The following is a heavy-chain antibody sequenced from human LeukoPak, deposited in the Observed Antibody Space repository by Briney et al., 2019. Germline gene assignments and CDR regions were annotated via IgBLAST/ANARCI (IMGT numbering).Heavy chain of an antibody. D-gene: IGHD3-9*01. CDR3: AKDLTGTNWFDP. CDR2: ISGSGGST. CDR1: GFTFSSDA. Sequence: PGGSLRLSCAASGFTFSSDAMSWVRQAPGKGLEWVSAISGSGGSTYYADSVKGRFTISRDNSKNTLYLQMNSLRAEDTAVYYCAKDLTGTNWFDPWGQGTLVTVSS. J-gene: IGHJ5*02. V-gene: IGHV3-23*01.